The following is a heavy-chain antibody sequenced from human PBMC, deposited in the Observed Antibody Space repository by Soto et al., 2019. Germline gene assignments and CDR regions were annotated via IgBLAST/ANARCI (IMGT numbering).Heavy chain of an antibody. D-gene: IGHD2-2*01. J-gene: IGHJ6*02. Sequence: SVKVSCKASGGTFSSYAISWVRQAPGQGLEWMGGIIPIFGTANYAQKFQGRVTITADESTSTAYMELSSLRSEDTAVYYCARVGGGYCISTSCYDYYYYYGMDVWGQGTTVTVSS. CDR1: GGTFSSYA. CDR2: IIPIFGTA. V-gene: IGHV1-69*13. CDR3: ARVGGGYCISTSCYDYYYYYGMDV.